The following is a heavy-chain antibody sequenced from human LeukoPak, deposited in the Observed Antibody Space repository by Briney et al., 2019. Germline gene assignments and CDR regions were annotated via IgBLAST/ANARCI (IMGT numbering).Heavy chain of an antibody. CDR1: RYTFTSYG. J-gene: IGHJ5*02. CDR2: ISAYNGNT. CDR3: ARAFLWFGESSFDP. D-gene: IGHD3-10*01. V-gene: IGHV1-18*01. Sequence: ASVKVSCKASRYTFTSYGISWVRQAPGQGLEWMGWISAYNGNTNYAQKLQGRVTMTTDTSTSTAYMELRSLRSDDTAVYYCARAFLWFGESSFDPWGQGTLVTVSS.